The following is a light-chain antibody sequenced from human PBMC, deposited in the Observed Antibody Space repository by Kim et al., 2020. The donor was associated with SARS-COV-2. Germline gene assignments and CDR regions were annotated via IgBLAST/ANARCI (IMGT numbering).Light chain of an antibody. Sequence: EIVMTQSPATLSVSPGERATLSCRASQSVSVSLAWYQQTPGQAPRLLIYSASTRATGIPARISGSGSGTEFILTISSLQSEDFAVYYCQQYHNWPRTFGQGTKVDIK. CDR2: SAS. CDR1: QSVSVS. V-gene: IGKV3-15*01. CDR3: QQYHNWPRT. J-gene: IGKJ1*01.